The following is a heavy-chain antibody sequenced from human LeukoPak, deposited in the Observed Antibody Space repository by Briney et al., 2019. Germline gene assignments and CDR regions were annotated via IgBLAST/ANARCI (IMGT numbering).Heavy chain of an antibody. Sequence: PGGSLRLSCEASGFTFSSYAMSWVRQAPGKGLEWFSAISGSGGSTYYADSVKGRFTISRDNSKNTLYLQMNSLRAEDTAVYYCARSTVTTWGNWFDPWGQGTLVTVSS. J-gene: IGHJ5*02. CDR3: ARSTVTTWGNWFDP. CDR1: GFTFSSYA. V-gene: IGHV3-23*01. CDR2: ISGSGGST. D-gene: IGHD4-17*01.